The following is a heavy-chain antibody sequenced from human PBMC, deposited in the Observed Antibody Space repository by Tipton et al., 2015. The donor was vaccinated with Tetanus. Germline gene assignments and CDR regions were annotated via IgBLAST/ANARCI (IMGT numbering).Heavy chain of an antibody. CDR2: MNPNSGNR. V-gene: IGHV1-8*01. CDR3: ARDNWGLDF. J-gene: IGHJ4*02. CDR1: GYTFTYYD. D-gene: IGHD7-27*01. Sequence: QLVQSGAEVKKPGAAVKVSCKASGYTFTYYDMNWVRQATGQELEWMGWMNPNSGNRGYAQKFQGRVTMTYNASTSTAYMELSSLRSEDTAVYFCARDNWGLDFWGQGTPVTVSS.